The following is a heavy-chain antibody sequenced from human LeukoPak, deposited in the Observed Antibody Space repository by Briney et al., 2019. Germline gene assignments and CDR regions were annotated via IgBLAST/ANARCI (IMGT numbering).Heavy chain of an antibody. CDR1: GFTVSSNY. Sequence: GGSLRLSCAASGFTVSSNYMSWVRQAPGKGLEWGSVIYSGGSTYYADSVKGRFTISRDNSKNTLYLQMNSLRAEDTAVYYCARSPAGFGELFPTNWGQGTLVTVSS. CDR3: ARSPAGFGELFPTN. D-gene: IGHD3-10*01. J-gene: IGHJ4*02. CDR2: IYSGGST. V-gene: IGHV3-53*01.